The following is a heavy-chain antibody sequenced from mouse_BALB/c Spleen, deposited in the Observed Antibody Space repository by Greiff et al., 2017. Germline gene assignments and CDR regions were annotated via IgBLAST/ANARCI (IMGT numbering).Heavy chain of an antibody. D-gene: IGHD2-1*01. CDR1: GFTFTDYY. J-gene: IGHJ4*01. V-gene: IGHV7-3*02. CDR3: ARAVYGKGAMDY. Sequence: EVQLVESGGGLVQPGGSLRLSCATSGFTFTDYYMSWVRQPPGKALEWLGFIRNKANGYTTEYSASVKGRFTISRDNSQSILYLQMNTLRAEDSATHYCARAVYGKGAMDYWGQGTSVTVSS. CDR2: IRNKANGYTT.